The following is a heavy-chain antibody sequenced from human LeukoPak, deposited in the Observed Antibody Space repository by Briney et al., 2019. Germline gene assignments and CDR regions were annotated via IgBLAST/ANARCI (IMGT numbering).Heavy chain of an antibody. J-gene: IGHJ4*02. Sequence: GGSLRDSCAASGFTFSSYAMSWVRQAPGKGLEWVSAISGSGGSTYYADSVKGRVTISRDNSKNTLYLQMNSLRGEDTAVYYCARVTDGGYPDYWGQGTLVTVSS. CDR3: ARVTDGGYPDY. CDR2: ISGSGGST. D-gene: IGHD4-17*01. CDR1: GFTFSSYA. V-gene: IGHV3-23*01.